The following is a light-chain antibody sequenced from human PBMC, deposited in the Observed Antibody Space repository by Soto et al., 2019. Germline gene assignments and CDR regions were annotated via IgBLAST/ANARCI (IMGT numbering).Light chain of an antibody. J-gene: IGKJ3*01. CDR1: QSVTSSY. CDR3: HQYGSSPLT. V-gene: IGKV3-20*01. CDR2: GAS. Sequence: EIVLTQSPGTLSLSPGERAILTCRASQSVTSSYLAWYQQRPGQAPRLLIYGASTRGTGIPDRFSGSGSGTDFTLAISRLAPEDFAMYYCHQYGSSPLTFGPGTKVDIK.